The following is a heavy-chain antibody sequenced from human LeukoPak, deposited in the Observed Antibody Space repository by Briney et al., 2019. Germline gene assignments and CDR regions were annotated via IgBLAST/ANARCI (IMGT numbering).Heavy chain of an antibody. J-gene: IGHJ4*02. D-gene: IGHD5-18*01. V-gene: IGHV3-23*05. Sequence: GGSLRLSCAASGFTFSNYGMNWVRQAPGKGLEWVSVTDTSGVITYYTDSVKGRFTISRGNSKNTLNLQMDSLRVEDTAVYYCAKGDTGVIRRYYLDSWGQGTLVTVSS. CDR1: GFTFSNYG. CDR3: AKGDTGVIRRYYLDS. CDR2: TDTSGVIT.